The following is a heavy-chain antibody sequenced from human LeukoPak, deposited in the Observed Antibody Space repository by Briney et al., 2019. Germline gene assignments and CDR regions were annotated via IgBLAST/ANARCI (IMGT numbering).Heavy chain of an antibody. J-gene: IGHJ4*02. CDR3: ARGEYGSAWPNIDY. CDR2: ISGSGGST. Sequence: GGSLRLSCAASGFTFSNYAMSWVRQAPGKGLEWVSAISGSGGSTYYADSVKGRFTISRDNAKNTLILQMDSLRTEDTAVYYCARGEYGSAWPNIDYWGQGTLVTVSS. D-gene: IGHD6-19*01. V-gene: IGHV3-23*01. CDR1: GFTFSNYA.